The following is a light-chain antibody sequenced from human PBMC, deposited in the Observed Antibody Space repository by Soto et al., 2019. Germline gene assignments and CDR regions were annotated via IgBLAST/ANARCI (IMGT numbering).Light chain of an antibody. V-gene: IGKV1-39*01. CDR3: QQSYSTPYS. CDR2: LTS. CDR1: RSIGNY. J-gene: IGKJ2*01. Sequence: DIQMTPSPSSLSASVGDRVTITCRASRSIGNYLNWYQQKPESAPKLLIYLTSSLQSGVPSRFSGSGSGTDCTLTISRLQPEDFAPYYCQQSYSTPYSFGQGTKRELK.